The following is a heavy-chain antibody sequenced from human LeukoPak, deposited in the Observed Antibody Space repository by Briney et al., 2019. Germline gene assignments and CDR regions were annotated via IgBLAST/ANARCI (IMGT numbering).Heavy chain of an antibody. D-gene: IGHD6-19*01. CDR1: GGSISSYY. CDR2: IYTSGST. V-gene: IGHV4-4*07. J-gene: IGHJ4*02. Sequence: SETLSLTCTVSGGSISSYYWSWIRQPAGKGLEWIGRIYTSGSTNYNPSLKSRVTMSVDTSKNQFSLKLSSVTAADTAVYYCPSTHSSGWSYSLDYWGQGTLVTISS. CDR3: PSTHSSGWSYSLDY.